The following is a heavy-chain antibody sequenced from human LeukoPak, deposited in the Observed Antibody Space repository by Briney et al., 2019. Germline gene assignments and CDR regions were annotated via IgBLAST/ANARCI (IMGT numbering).Heavy chain of an antibody. D-gene: IGHD2-8*01. CDR3: AKWARYCTNGVCYYFDY. CDR1: GFTFKNFG. V-gene: IGHV3-30*18. J-gene: IGHJ4*02. CDR2: ISYDGSAK. Sequence: PGRSLRLSCAASGFTFKNFGMSWFRQAPGKGLHWVAVISYDGSAKNYANFVKGRFTISRDNSKNTLYLQMNSLRAEDTAVYYCAKWARYCTNGVCYYFDYWGQGTLVTVSS.